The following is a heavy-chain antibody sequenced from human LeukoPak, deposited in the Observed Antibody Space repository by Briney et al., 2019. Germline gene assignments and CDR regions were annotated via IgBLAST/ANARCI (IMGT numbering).Heavy chain of an antibody. D-gene: IGHD6-13*01. CDR3: AGAAAGTVGKYYYGMDV. V-gene: IGHV5-51*01. CDR2: IYPGDSDT. CDR1: GYIFTSYW. J-gene: IGHJ6*04. Sequence: GESLKISCKGSGYIFTSYWIGWVRQMPGKGLEWMGIIYPGDSDTRYSPSFQGQVTISADKSISTAYLQWSSLKASDTAMYYCAGAAAGTVGKYYYGMDVWGKGTTVTVSS.